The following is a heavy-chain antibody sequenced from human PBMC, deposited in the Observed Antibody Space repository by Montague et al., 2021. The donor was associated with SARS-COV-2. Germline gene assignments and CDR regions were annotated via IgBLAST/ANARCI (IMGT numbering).Heavy chain of an antibody. Sequence: SETLSLTCTVSGVSISSYYWSWIRQPPGKGLEWIGCIYFSGSTNYNPSLKSRVTISVDTSKNQFSLELKSVTAADTAVYYCARGGRNDYDLLSGYPFDSWGQGTLVTVSS. V-gene: IGHV4-59*01. CDR1: GVSISSYY. CDR3: ARGGRNDYDLLSGYPFDS. J-gene: IGHJ4*02. CDR2: IYFSGST. D-gene: IGHD3-3*01.